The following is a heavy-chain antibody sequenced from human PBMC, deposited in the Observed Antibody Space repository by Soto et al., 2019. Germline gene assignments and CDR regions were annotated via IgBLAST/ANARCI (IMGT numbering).Heavy chain of an antibody. CDR3: AKYCSSDVCFDY. J-gene: IGHJ4*02. Sequence: QVQLVESGGGLVKPGGSLRLSCAASGFTFSDFYMSWIRQAPGKGLEWVSYISGSSSYTKYADSVKGRFTISRDNAKNSLYLQMNSLRAEDTAVYYCAKYCSSDVCFDYWGQGTLVTVSS. CDR2: ISGSSSYT. V-gene: IGHV3-11*06. D-gene: IGHD2-8*01. CDR1: GFTFSDFY.